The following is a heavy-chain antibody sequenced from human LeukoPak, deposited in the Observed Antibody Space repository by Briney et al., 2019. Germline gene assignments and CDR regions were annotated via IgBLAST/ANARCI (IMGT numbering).Heavy chain of an antibody. CDR3: ARAGEVQLWSNWFDP. J-gene: IGHJ5*02. V-gene: IGHV3-48*03. CDR2: ISSSGSTI. Sequence: GGSLRLSCAASGFTFSSYEMNWVRQAPGKGLEWVSYISSSGSTIYYADSVKGRFTISRDNSKNTLYLQMNSLRAEDTAVYYCARAGEVQLWSNWFDPWGQGTLVTVSS. CDR1: GFTFSSYE. D-gene: IGHD5-18*01.